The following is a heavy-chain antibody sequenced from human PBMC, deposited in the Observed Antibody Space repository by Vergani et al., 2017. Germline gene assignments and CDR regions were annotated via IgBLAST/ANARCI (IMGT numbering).Heavy chain of an antibody. Sequence: EVQLLQSEGAVVQPGGSLRLSCLASGFTFSSLAMSWVHQGHGQGLELVSSIKNTGDSTQYADSVKGRFTISRDNSKNTLYLQMNSLRVEYTAVYYCGRGSENYNWGKGTLVTVSS. CDR3: GRGSENYN. CDR1: GFTFSSLA. V-gene: IGHV3-23*01. CDR2: IKNTGDST. J-gene: IGHJ4*02. D-gene: IGHD5-24*01.